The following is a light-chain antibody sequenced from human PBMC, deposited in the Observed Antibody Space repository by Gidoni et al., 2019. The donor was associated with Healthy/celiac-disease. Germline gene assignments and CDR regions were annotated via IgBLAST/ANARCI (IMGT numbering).Light chain of an antibody. J-gene: IGKJ1*01. Sequence: DIQLTQSPPTLSAFVGDRVTITCRASQSISSWLAWYQQKPGKAPKLLISKASTLESGVPSRFSGSGAGTEFALTISSLQPDDFATYYCKKYSSYSWTFGQGTKVEIK. CDR3: KKYSSYSWT. CDR2: KAS. CDR1: QSISSW. V-gene: IGKV1-5*03.